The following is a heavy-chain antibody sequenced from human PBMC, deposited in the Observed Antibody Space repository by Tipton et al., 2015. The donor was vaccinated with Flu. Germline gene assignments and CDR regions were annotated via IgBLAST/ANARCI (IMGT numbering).Heavy chain of an antibody. CDR1: GGSSSNNY. D-gene: IGHD3-3*01. J-gene: IGHJ4*02. V-gene: IGHV4-59*01. CDR3: ARVPGNSEWGYYFDS. Sequence: TLSLTCSVSGGSSSNNYWSWIRQPPGKGLEWIGHIYHSGSTNYNPSLNSRATVSMDTSRTRFSLKLRSVTAADTAVYFCARVPGNSEWGYYFDSWGQGTLVTVSS. CDR2: IYHSGST.